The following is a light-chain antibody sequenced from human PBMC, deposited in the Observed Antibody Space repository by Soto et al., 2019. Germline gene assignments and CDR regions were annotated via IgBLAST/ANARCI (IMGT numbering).Light chain of an antibody. CDR3: QQFNSYPLT. Sequence: IQLTQSPSSLSASVGDKVTISCRASQAINSALAWCQQRPVKAPMVLIYDASILESGVPSRFSGSGSGTDFTLTISSLQPEDFETYYCQQFNSYPLTFGGGTKVEIE. CDR2: DAS. J-gene: IGKJ4*01. V-gene: IGKV1-13*02. CDR1: QAINSA.